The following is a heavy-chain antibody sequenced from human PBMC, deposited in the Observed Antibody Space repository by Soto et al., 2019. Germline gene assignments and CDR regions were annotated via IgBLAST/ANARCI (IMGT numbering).Heavy chain of an antibody. J-gene: IGHJ4*02. CDR1: GYTFTSYA. CDR3: ARGYCSGGSCYTPGY. D-gene: IGHD2-15*01. Sequence: QVQLVQSGAEVKKPGASVKVSCKASGYTFTSYAMHWVRQAPGQRLEWMGWINAGNGNTKYSQKFQGRVTITRDTSASTAYMVLSSLRSEDTAVYYCARGYCSGGSCYTPGYWGQGTLVTVSS. CDR2: INAGNGNT. V-gene: IGHV1-3*01.